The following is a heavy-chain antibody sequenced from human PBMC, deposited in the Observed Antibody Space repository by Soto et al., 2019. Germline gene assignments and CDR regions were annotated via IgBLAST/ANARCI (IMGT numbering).Heavy chain of an antibody. CDR2: IYYTGTT. J-gene: IGHJ5*02. CDR3: ARGDWFHP. Sequence: QVQLQESGPGLVKPSQTLSLTCTVSGGSISAGDYYWNWIRQPPGKGLEWIGYIYYTGTTKYNPSLKSPATLSVDTSKNRFSLNLTSVTAADSAVYYCARGDWFHPWGPGTLVTVSS. V-gene: IGHV4-30-4*01. CDR1: GGSISAGDYY.